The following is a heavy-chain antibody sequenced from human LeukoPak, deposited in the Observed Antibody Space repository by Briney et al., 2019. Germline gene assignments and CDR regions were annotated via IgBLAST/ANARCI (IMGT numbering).Heavy chain of an antibody. CDR2: ISAYNGNT. Sequence: ASVKVSCKPSGYTFISYGISWVRQAPGQGLEWMGWISAYNGNTNYAQKLQGRVTMTTDTSTSTAYMELRGLRSDDTAVYYCARVVGGSYYSANCFDYWGQGTLVTVSS. V-gene: IGHV1-18*01. D-gene: IGHD1-26*01. CDR1: GYTFISYG. CDR3: ARVVGGSYYSANCFDY. J-gene: IGHJ4*02.